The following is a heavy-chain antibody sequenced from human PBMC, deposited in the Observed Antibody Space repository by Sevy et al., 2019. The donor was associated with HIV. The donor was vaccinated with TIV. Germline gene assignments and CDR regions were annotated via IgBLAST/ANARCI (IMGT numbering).Heavy chain of an antibody. D-gene: IGHD6-13*01. CDR1: GFTFFSHV. Sequence: GGSLRLSCAASGFTFFSHVMSWVRQAPGKGLEWVSGLSGSGGTTYYADSVKGRFSISRDNSKNKQYLQMSSLRIEDTAGYYCATGTTDSSISWVFDVWGQGTMVTVSS. CDR2: LSGSGGTT. J-gene: IGHJ3*01. CDR3: ATGTTDSSISWVFDV. V-gene: IGHV3-23*01.